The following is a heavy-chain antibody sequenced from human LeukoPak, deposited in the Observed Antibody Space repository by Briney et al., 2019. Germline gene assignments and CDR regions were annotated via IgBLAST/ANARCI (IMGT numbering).Heavy chain of an antibody. Sequence: SETLSLTCTVSGDSISSGDYYWSWIRQPPGKGLEWIGFVHYSGSTHYNPSLKSRVTISVDTSKNQVSLKLTSVTAADTAVYYCARTEESGYNYGYFGYYYYMDVWGKGTTVTVSS. J-gene: IGHJ6*03. CDR3: ARTEESGYNYGYFGYYYYMDV. D-gene: IGHD5-18*01. CDR1: GDSISSGDYY. V-gene: IGHV4-61*08. CDR2: VHYSGST.